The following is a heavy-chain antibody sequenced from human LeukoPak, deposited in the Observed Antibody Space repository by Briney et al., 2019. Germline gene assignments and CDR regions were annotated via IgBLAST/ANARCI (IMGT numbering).Heavy chain of an antibody. CDR2: INHSGST. CDR3: ARGLSSSGWTFDY. V-gene: IGHV4-34*01. D-gene: IGHD6-19*01. Sequence: SETLSLTCAVYGGTFSGYYWSWIRQAPGKGLEWIGEINHSGSTNYNPSLKSRVTISVDTSKNQFSLKLSSVTAADTAVYYCARGLSSSGWTFDYWGQGTLVTVSS. CDR1: GGTFSGYY. J-gene: IGHJ4*02.